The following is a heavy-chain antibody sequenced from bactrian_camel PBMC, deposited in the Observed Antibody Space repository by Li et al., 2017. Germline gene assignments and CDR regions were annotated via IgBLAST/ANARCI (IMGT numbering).Heavy chain of an antibody. V-gene: IGHV3S54*01. Sequence: VQLVESGGGSVQAGGSLRLSCVASGNTERPDCMGWFRQAPGKEREGVATISTGGGKSYYTDSVKGRFTISQDSDKNTVYLLMNSLKFEDTAMYYCAAQYRYLDGCGSFLRDPRLTSWGQGTQVTVS. CDR1: GNTERPDC. D-gene: IGHD5*01. CDR3: AAQYRYLDGCGSFLRDPRLTS. J-gene: IGHJ6*01. CDR2: ISTGGGKS.